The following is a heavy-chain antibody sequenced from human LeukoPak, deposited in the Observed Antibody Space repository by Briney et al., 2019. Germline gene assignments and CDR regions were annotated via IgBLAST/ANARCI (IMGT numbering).Heavy chain of an antibody. CDR2: ISSSSSNT. V-gene: IGHV3-11*06. CDR3: ARESPYCSSSTCYFDH. J-gene: IGHJ4*02. CDR1: GFTFSDYY. Sequence: GGSLTLSCAASGFTFSDYYMSWIRRAPGKGLEWVSYISSSSSNTNYADSVKGRFTVSRDNSKNTPYLQMNSLRVEDTAVYYCARESPYCSSSTCYFDHWGQGTLVTVSS. D-gene: IGHD2-2*01.